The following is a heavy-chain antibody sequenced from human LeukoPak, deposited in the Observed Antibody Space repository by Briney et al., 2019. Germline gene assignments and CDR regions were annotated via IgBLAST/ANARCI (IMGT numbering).Heavy chain of an antibody. J-gene: IGHJ4*02. CDR1: GYTFTSYG. CDR3: ARGSRTTVLDY. CDR2: ISAYSGNT. D-gene: IGHD4-17*01. Sequence: ASVKVSCKASGYTFTSYGISWVRQAPGQGLEWMGWISAYSGNTNYAQKFQDRVTMTTDTSTSTAYMELRSLTSDDTAVYYCARGSRTTVLDYWGQGTLVTVPS. V-gene: IGHV1-18*01.